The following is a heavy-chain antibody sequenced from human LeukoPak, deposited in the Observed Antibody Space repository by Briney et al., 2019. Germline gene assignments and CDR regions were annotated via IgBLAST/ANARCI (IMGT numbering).Heavy chain of an antibody. Sequence: GGSLRLSCAASGFTFSTYTMNWVRQAPGKGLKWVSSISSSSSYIYYADSVKGRFTISRDNAKNSLYLQMNSLRAEDTAVYYCARGGVFSSGWYVDYWGQGTLVSASS. CDR1: GFTFSTYT. CDR3: ARGGVFSSGWYVDY. V-gene: IGHV3-21*01. J-gene: IGHJ4*02. D-gene: IGHD6-19*01. CDR2: ISSSSSYI.